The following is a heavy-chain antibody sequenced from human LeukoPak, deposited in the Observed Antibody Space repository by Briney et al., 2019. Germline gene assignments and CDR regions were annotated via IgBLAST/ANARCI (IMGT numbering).Heavy chain of an antibody. CDR3: ARGSDSWSGYDTGRSWFDP. CDR1: GGSISSSTYY. V-gene: IGHV4-39*02. Sequence: SETLSLTCTVSGGSISSSTYYWGWIRQPPGQGLEWIGRIHYSGNTYYNPSLKTRITIFVDTSRNHFSLKLSSVTAADTAVYYCARGSDSWSGYDTGRSWFDPWGQGTLVTVSS. J-gene: IGHJ5*02. D-gene: IGHD3-3*01. CDR2: IHYSGNT.